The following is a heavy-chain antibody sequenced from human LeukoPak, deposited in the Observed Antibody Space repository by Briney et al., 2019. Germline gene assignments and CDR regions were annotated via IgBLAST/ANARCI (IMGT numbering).Heavy chain of an antibody. CDR3: AKDTGTVDKKSAWDLWGWMDS. V-gene: IGHV3-30*02. Sequence: GGSLRLSCAVSGFTFTNYGMHRVRQTPGKGLEWVAFIRYDGTTKYYADSVRGRFTISRDNSKNTFSLQMNSLRADDTAVCYCAKDTGTVDKKSAWDLWGWMDSWGQGTLVTVSS. CDR2: IRYDGTTK. CDR1: GFTFTNYG. J-gene: IGHJ4*02. D-gene: IGHD1-1*01.